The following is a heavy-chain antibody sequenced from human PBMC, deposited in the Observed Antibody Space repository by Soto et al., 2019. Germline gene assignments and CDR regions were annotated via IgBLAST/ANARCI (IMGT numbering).Heavy chain of an antibody. Sequence: QVQLAQSGAEVKKPGASVKVSCKASGYTFSDYYLHWVRQAPGQGLEWMGWINPDSGGTKYTQKFQGRVTMTRDTSISTAYMELSGLRSDDTAVYYCTRKVLDYKFDYWGQGTLVTVSS. D-gene: IGHD4-4*01. J-gene: IGHJ4*02. V-gene: IGHV1-2*02. CDR1: GYTFSDYY. CDR2: INPDSGGT. CDR3: TRKVLDYKFDY.